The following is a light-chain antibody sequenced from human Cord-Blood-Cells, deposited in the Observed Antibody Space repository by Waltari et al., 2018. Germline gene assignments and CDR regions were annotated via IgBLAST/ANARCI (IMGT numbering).Light chain of an antibody. V-gene: IGLV4-60*03. CDR3: ETWDSNTHWV. CDR2: LEGSGSY. CDR1: RGHSSYI. Sequence: QPALTQSSSASASLGSSVKLTCTLSRGHSSYIIAWPQQQPGKAPRYLMKLEGSGSYNKGSGVPDRFSGSSSGADRYLTISNLQSEDEADYYCETWDSNTHWVFGGGTKLTVL. J-gene: IGLJ3*02.